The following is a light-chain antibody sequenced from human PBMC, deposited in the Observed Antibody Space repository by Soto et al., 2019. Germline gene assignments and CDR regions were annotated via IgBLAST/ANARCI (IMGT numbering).Light chain of an antibody. J-gene: IGKJ2*01. CDR3: QQYNSFPYT. V-gene: IGKV1-8*01. Sequence: AIRMTQSPSSLSASTGDRVTITCRASQGISSYLAWYQQKPGKAPKLLIYDASSLESGVPSRFSGSGSGTEFTLTISSLQPDDFATYYCQQYNSFPYTFGQGTKV. CDR2: DAS. CDR1: QGISSY.